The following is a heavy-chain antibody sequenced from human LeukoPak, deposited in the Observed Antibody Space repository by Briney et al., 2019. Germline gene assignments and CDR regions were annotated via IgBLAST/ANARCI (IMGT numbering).Heavy chain of an antibody. V-gene: IGHV4-34*01. D-gene: IGHD2-21*02. CDR3: ARGGFYCGGDCYVAY. CDR2: INHSGST. J-gene: IGHJ4*02. CDR1: GGSFSRYY. Sequence: SETLSLTCAVYGGSFSRYYWSWIRQPPGKGLEWIGEINHSGSTNYNPSLKSRVTISVDTSKNQFSLRLSSLTAAETAVYYCARGGFYCGGDCYVAYWGQGTLVTVSS.